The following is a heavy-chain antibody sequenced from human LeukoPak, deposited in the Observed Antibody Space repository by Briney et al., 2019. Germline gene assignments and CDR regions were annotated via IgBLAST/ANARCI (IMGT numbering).Heavy chain of an antibody. CDR2: IRSKANSYAT. D-gene: IGHD4-23*01. V-gene: IGHV3-73*01. CDR3: TRHEGEGGNSAPYIYYYYGMDV. CDR1: GFTFSGSA. J-gene: IGHJ6*02. Sequence: PAGSLRLSCAASGFTFSGSAMHWVRQASGKGLEWVGRIRSKANSYATAYAASVKGRFTISRDDSKNTAYLQMNSLKTEDTAVYYCTRHEGEGGNSAPYIYYYYGMDVWGQGTTVTVSS.